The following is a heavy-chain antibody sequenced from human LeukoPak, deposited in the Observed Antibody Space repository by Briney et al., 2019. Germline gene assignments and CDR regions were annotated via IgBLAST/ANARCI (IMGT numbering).Heavy chain of an antibody. CDR2: IYPSGST. CDR3: ARSSGHDFDY. Sequence: SETLSLTCTVSSGSLSSFYWNWIRQPAGKGLEWVGRIYPSGSTDYNAALKSRVTMSVDTSKKQFSLKLNSVTAADTAVYYCARSSGHDFDYWGQGILVTVSS. D-gene: IGHD5-12*01. J-gene: IGHJ4*02. V-gene: IGHV4-4*07. CDR1: SGSLSSFY.